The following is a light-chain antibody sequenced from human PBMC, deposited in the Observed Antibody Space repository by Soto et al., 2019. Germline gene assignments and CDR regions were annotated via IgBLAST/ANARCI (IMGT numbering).Light chain of an antibody. V-gene: IGKV3D-20*02. CDR1: QSFSSSY. Sequence: EIVLTQSPGTLSLSPGERGTLSCRSSQSFSSSYLAWYQQKPGQPPRLLIYDASNSATGIPARFSGSGSGTYFTLTISSLEPEDFAVYYCQQRSNWPPSITFGQGTRLEIK. CDR2: DAS. CDR3: QQRSNWPPSIT. J-gene: IGKJ5*01.